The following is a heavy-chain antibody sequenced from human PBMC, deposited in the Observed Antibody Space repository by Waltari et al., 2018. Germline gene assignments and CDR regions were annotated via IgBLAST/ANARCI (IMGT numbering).Heavy chain of an antibody. CDR2: IYYRGST. V-gene: IGHV4-39*07. CDR3: VRDGVVPAAIQYYFDY. Sequence: QLQLQESGPGLVKPSETLSLTCTVSGGSISSSSYYWGWTRNPPGEGLEWIGCIYYRGSTYNTPYLKSRVTISVDTSKNQYTLKLSSVTAADTAVYYCVRDGVVPAAIQYYFDYWGQGTLVTVSS. J-gene: IGHJ4*02. CDR1: GGSISSSSYY. D-gene: IGHD2-2*01.